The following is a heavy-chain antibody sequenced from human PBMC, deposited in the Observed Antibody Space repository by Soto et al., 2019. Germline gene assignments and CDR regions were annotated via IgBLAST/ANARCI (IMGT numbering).Heavy chain of an antibody. Sequence: XSVKTSCGASCYKLSTYHSTWGGHAPRRGLEWMGLNNTYNQNINYAQKFQGKVTMSTDTFTSTSYLELGSLRSDDTAVYYCGRESSGSGCSFDFWGQGSMVTVSS. D-gene: IGHD6-19*01. CDR3: GRESSGSGCSFDF. V-gene: IGHV1-18*04. CDR1: CYKLSTYH. J-gene: IGHJ4*02. CDR2: NNTYNQNI.